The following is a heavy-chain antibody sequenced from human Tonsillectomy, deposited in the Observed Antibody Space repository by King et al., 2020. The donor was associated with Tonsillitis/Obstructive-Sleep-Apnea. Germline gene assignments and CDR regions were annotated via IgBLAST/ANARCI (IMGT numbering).Heavy chain of an antibody. Sequence: VQLVESGGGLIQPGGSLRLSCAASGFTVSSNYMSWVRQAPGKGLEWVSVIYSGGSTYYADSVKGRFTISRDNSKNTLYLQMNSLRAEDTAVYYCARGIAVAARGNWFDPWGQGTLVTVSS. CDR3: ARGIAVAARGNWFDP. CDR1: GFTVSSNY. D-gene: IGHD6-19*01. CDR2: IYSGGST. J-gene: IGHJ5*02. V-gene: IGHV3-53*01.